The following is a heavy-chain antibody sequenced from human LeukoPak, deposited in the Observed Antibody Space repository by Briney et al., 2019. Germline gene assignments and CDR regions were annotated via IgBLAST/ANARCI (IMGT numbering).Heavy chain of an antibody. V-gene: IGHV3-48*01. CDR2: ISSSSSTI. CDR3: AKAPSGYDFDY. D-gene: IGHD5-12*01. Sequence: TGGSLRLSCAASGFTFSSYSMNWVRQAPGKGLEWVSYISSSSSTIYYADSVKGRFTISRDNSKNTLYLEMNSLRAEDTAVYYCAKAPSGYDFDYWGQGTLVTVSS. CDR1: GFTFSSYS. J-gene: IGHJ4*02.